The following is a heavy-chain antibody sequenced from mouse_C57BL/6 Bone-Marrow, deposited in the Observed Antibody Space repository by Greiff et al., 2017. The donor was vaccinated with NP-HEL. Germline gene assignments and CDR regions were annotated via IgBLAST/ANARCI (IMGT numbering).Heavy chain of an antibody. CDR2: FHPYNDDT. V-gene: IGHV1-47*01. D-gene: IGHD2-3*01. J-gene: IGHJ2*01. CDR1: GYTFTTYP. CDR3: ARGGWLLPYFDY. Sequence: VKLQQSGAELVKPGASVKMSCKASGYTFTTYPIEWMKQNHGKSLEWIGNFHPYNDDTKYNEKFKGKATLTVEKSSSTVYLELSRLTSYDSAVYYCARGGWLLPYFDYWGQGTTLTVSS.